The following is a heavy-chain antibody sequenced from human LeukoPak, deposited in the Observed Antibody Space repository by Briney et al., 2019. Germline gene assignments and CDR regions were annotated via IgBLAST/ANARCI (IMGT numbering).Heavy chain of an antibody. CDR2: INPSGDGT. J-gene: IGHJ4*02. D-gene: IGHD6-13*01. CDR3: VRDSSRWAFDY. CDR1: GYTFTTYN. Sequence: APVEVSCKASGYTFTTYNMHWVRQAPGQGLEWMGIINPSGDGTTYAQKFQGRVTMTRDTSASTVYMELSSLRSEDTAVYYCVRDSSRWAFDYWGQGTLVTVSS. V-gene: IGHV1-46*01.